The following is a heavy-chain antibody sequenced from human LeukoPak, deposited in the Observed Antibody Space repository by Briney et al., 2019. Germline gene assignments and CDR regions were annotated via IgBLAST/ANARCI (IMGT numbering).Heavy chain of an antibody. D-gene: IGHD5-18*01. CDR3: ASGGSDTAMVPSYISFDY. CDR2: IYPGDSDT. J-gene: IGHJ4*02. CDR1: GYSFTSYW. Sequence: GESLKISCKGSGYSFTSYWIGWVRQMPGKGLEWMGIIYPGDSDTRYSPSFQGQVTISADKSISTAYLQWSSLKASDTAMYYCASGGSDTAMVPSYISFDYWGQGTLVTVSS. V-gene: IGHV5-51*01.